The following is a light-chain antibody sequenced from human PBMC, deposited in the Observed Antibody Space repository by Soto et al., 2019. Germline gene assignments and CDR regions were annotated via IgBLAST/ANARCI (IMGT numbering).Light chain of an antibody. J-gene: IGKJ5*01. V-gene: IGKV3-11*01. CDR1: QSISSY. CDR2: DAS. Sequence: EIVLTQSPGTLSLSPGERATLSCRASQSISSYLAWYQQKPGQAPRLLIYDASSRATGIPARFSGSGSGTDFTLTISSLEPEDFAVYYCQQRSDWLPITFGQGTRLEIK. CDR3: QQRSDWLPIT.